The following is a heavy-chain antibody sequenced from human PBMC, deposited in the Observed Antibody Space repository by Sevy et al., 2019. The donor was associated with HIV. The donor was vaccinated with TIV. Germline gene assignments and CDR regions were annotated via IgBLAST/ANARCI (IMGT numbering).Heavy chain of an antibody. V-gene: IGHV3-21*01. CDR1: GFTFNSHT. CDR2: ISSSSSYI. CDR3: ARVKDYGDYGAFDI. Sequence: GGSLRLSCAGSGFTFNSHTMNWVRQAPGKGLEWVSSISSSSSYIYYGDSVKGRCTISRDNAKSSLFLQMNSLRAEDTAIYFCARVKDYGDYGAFDIWGQGIMVTVSS. D-gene: IGHD4-17*01. J-gene: IGHJ3*02.